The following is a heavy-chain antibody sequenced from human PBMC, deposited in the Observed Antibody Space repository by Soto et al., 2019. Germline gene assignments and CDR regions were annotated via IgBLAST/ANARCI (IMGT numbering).Heavy chain of an antibody. J-gene: IGHJ3*02. D-gene: IGHD6-19*01. CDR1: GFTFSSYW. Sequence: GGSLRLSCAASGFTFSSYWMSWVRQAPGKGLEWVANIKQDGSEKYYVDSVKGRFTISRDNAKNSLYLQMNSLRAEDTAVYYCARNLAVAGEPDAFDIWGQGTMVTVSS. CDR3: ARNLAVAGEPDAFDI. CDR2: IKQDGSEK. V-gene: IGHV3-7*01.